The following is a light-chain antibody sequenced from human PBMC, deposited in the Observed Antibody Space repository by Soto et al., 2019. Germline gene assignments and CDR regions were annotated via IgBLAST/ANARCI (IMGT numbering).Light chain of an antibody. CDR2: EVN. V-gene: IGLV2-14*01. CDR3: SSFTTNNTRV. Sequence: QSVLTQPASVSGSPGQSIAISCTGTISDVGAYNFVSWYQKYPGKAPKLIIREVNNRPSGVSDRFSGSKSGNTASLTISGLQADDEADYYCSSFTTNNTRVFGTGTKVTVL. CDR1: ISDVGAYNF. J-gene: IGLJ1*01.